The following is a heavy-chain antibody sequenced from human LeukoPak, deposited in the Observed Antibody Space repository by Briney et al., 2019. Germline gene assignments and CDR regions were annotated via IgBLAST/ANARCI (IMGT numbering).Heavy chain of an antibody. CDR2: IYYSGST. J-gene: IGHJ6*02. CDR3: ARDRKAGDIAVAGSDYGMDV. D-gene: IGHD6-19*01. V-gene: IGHV4-31*03. Sequence: PPETLSLTCTVSGGSISSGGYYWSWIRQHPGKGLEWIGYIYYSGSTYYNPSLKSRVTISVDTSKNQFSLKLSSVTAADTAVYYCARDRKAGDIAVAGSDYGMDVWGQGTTVTVSS. CDR1: GGSISSGGYY.